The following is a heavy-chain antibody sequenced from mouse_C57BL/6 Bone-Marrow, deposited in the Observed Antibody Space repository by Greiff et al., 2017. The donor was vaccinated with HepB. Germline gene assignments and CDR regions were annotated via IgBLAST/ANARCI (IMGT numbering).Heavy chain of an antibody. CDR3: TTILRYGPYY. CDR1: GFNIKDDY. Sequence: EVQLQQSGAELVRPGASVKLSCTASGFNIKDDYMHWVKQRPEQGLEWIGWIDPENGDTEYASKFQGKATITADTSSNTAYLQLSSLTSEDTAVYYCTTILRYGPYYWGQGTTLTVSS. J-gene: IGHJ2*01. CDR2: IDPENGDT. D-gene: IGHD1-1*01. V-gene: IGHV14-4*01.